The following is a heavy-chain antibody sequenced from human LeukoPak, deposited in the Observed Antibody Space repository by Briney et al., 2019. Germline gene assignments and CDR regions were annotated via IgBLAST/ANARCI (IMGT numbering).Heavy chain of an antibody. CDR3: ARAGTSYSYDSSGYYRY. CDR2: IYSGGST. J-gene: IGHJ4*02. D-gene: IGHD3-22*01. CDR1: GFTVSSNY. Sequence: GGSLRLSCAASGFTVSSNYMSWVRQAPGKGLEWVSVIYSGGSTYYADSVKGRFTISRDNSKNTLYLQMNSLRAEDTAVYYCARAGTSYSYDSSGYYRYWGQGTLVTVSS. V-gene: IGHV3-66*01.